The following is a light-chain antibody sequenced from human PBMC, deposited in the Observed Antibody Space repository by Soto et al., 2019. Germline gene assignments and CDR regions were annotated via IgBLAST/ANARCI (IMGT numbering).Light chain of an antibody. V-gene: IGKV3-15*01. J-gene: IGKJ4*01. Sequence: MVMSNSLATLSVSPGERATLSCRASQSIRSELAWYQQKPGQAPRLLIYGASTRATGIPARFSGSGSGTEFTLTISNLQSEDFAVYYCQQYNKWPPHTFGGGGKVDVK. CDR3: QQYNKWPPHT. CDR2: GAS. CDR1: QSIRSE.